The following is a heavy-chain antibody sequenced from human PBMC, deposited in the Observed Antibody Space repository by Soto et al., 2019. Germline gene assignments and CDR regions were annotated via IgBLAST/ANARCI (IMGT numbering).Heavy chain of an antibody. CDR2: VNEGGGAT. CDR1: GFTFNTYA. J-gene: IGHJ5*02. D-gene: IGHD2-2*01. Sequence: PGGSLRLSCAASGFTFNTYAMSWVRQAPGKGLEWVSTVNEGGGATHYADSVKGRFTISRDNSKDTLYLQMNSLRAEDTAAYYCAIAPRSSAGCMCYLFETWGLGTLVTVSS. CDR3: AIAPRSSAGCMCYLFET. V-gene: IGHV3-23*01.